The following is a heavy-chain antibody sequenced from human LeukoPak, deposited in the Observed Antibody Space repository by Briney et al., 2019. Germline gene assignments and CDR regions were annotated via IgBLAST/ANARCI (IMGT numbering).Heavy chain of an antibody. CDR3: ARVSYWYFDL. J-gene: IGHJ2*01. V-gene: IGHV4-34*01. CDR1: GGSFSGYY. CDR2: INHSGST. Sequence: SETLSLTCAVYGGSFSGYYWSWIRQPPGKGQEWIGEINHSGSTNYNPSLKSRVTISVDTSKNQFSLKLSSVTAADTAVYYCARVSYWYFDLWGRGTLVTVSS.